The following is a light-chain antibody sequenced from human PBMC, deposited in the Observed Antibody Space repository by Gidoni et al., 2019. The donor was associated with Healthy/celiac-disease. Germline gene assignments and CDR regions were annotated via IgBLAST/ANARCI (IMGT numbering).Light chain of an antibody. J-gene: IGLJ3*02. V-gene: IGLV3-21*02. Sequence: SYVLTQPPSVSVAPGQTARITCGGNNIGSKSVHWYQQKPGQAPVLVVYDDSDRPSGLPGRFSGANSGNTATLTISRVEAGEEADYYCQVWDSSSDHWVFGGGTKLTVL. CDR2: DDS. CDR3: QVWDSSSDHWV. CDR1: NIGSKS.